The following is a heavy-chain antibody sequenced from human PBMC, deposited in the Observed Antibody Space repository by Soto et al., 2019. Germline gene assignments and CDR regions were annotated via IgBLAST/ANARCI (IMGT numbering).Heavy chain of an antibody. J-gene: IGHJ6*02. CDR2: ISPYNDDT. CDR3: ASKRLYFYGLDV. Sequence: ASVKVSCKASGYTFSSYGISWVRQAPGQGLEWLGWISPYNDDTKYAQKVQGRVFMTTDTSSKTAYLDLRSLRSDDTAVYYCASKRLYFYGLDVWGQRTTVTVSS. V-gene: IGHV1-18*01. CDR1: GYTFSSYG.